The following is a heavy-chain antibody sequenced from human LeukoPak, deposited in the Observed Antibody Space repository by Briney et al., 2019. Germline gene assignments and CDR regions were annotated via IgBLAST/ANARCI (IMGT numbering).Heavy chain of an antibody. J-gene: IGHJ4*02. CDR2: ISGSGGST. Sequence: GGSLRLSCAASGFTFSSYAMSWVRQAPGKGLEWVSAISGSGGSTYYEDSVKGRFTISRDNSKNTLYLQMNSLRAEDTAVYYCAKDVGSRYYDSSGYPDYWGQGTLVTVSS. V-gene: IGHV3-23*01. CDR3: AKDVGSRYYDSSGYPDY. D-gene: IGHD3-22*01. CDR1: GFTFSSYA.